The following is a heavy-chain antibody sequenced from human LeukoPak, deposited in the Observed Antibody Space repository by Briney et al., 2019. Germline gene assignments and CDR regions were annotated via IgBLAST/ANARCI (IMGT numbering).Heavy chain of an antibody. Sequence: PGRSLRLSCAASGFTVSSNYMSWVRQAPGKGLEWVSVIYSGGSTYYADSAKGRFIISRDISKNTLYLQMNSLRADDTAVYYCARDLTVYRGNPLYYFDYWGQGTLVTVSS. J-gene: IGHJ4*02. V-gene: IGHV3-66*01. CDR1: GFTVSSNY. D-gene: IGHD4-23*01. CDR2: IYSGGST. CDR3: ARDLTVYRGNPLYYFDY.